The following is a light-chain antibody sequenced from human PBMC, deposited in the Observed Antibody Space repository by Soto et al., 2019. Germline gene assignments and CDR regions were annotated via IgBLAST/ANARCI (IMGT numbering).Light chain of an antibody. Sequence: DIQMTQSPSTLSASVGDRVTLTCRASQTIRSLLAWYQQKPWKAPKALIYDASRLGSGVPSRFSGSGSGTEFTLTIRSLKPDDFATYYCQHYQTYATFGQGTRLEIK. V-gene: IGKV1-5*01. CDR2: DAS. J-gene: IGKJ5*01. CDR1: QTIRSL. CDR3: QHYQTYAT.